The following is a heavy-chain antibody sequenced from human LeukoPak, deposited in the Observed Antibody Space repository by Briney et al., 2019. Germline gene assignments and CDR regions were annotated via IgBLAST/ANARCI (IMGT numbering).Heavy chain of an antibody. D-gene: IGHD2-15*01. Sequence: SETLSLTCTVSGGAITSHYWTWIRQSPVKGLEWIGDISNSGSTSYNPSLKSRVTISIDTSKNQFSLKLSSVTAADTAVYYCGRDALVGYFSYYYMDVWGKGTTVAVSS. CDR1: GGAITSHY. CDR3: GRDALVGYFSYYYMDV. J-gene: IGHJ6*03. V-gene: IGHV4-59*11. CDR2: ISNSGST.